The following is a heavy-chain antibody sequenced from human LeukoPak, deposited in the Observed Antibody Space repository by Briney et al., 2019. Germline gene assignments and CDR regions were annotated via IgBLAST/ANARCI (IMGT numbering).Heavy chain of an antibody. CDR2: ISGGGAST. CDR3: AKSPGKARSSIDY. Sequence: GSLRLSCSASGFTFSNYAMSWVRQGPGKGLGWVSAISGGGASTYYADSVKGRFTISRDNSKNTLYLQMNSLRAEDTAVYYCAKSPGKARSSIDYWGQGTLVTVSS. J-gene: IGHJ4*02. D-gene: IGHD6-6*01. V-gene: IGHV3-23*01. CDR1: GFTFSNYA.